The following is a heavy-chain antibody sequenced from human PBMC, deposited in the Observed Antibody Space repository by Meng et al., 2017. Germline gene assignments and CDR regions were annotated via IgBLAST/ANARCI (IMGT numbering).Heavy chain of an antibody. J-gene: IGHJ4*02. CDR2: ISGSGGST. Sequence: GGSLRLSCAASGFTFSSYAMSWVRQAPGKGLEWVSAISGSGGSTYYADSVKGRFTISRDNSKNTLYLQMNSLRAEDTAVYYCAKVGATMVRGVIMGNYFGYWGQGTLVTVSS. CDR3: AKVGATMVRGVIMGNYFGY. V-gene: IGHV3-23*01. D-gene: IGHD3-10*01. CDR1: GFTFSSYA.